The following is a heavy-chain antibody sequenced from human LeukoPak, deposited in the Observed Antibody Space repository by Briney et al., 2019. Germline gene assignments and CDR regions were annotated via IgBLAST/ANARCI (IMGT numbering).Heavy chain of an antibody. V-gene: IGHV4-38-2*02. Sequence: ETLSLTCTVSGYSISSGYYWGWIRQPPGKGLEWIGSIYHSGSTYYNPSLKSRVTISVDKSKNQFSLKLSSVTAADTAVYYCASLHHYDILTGYYREYYFDYWGQGTLVTVSS. CDR2: IYHSGST. CDR1: GYSISSGYY. CDR3: ASLHHYDILTGYYREYYFDY. D-gene: IGHD3-9*01. J-gene: IGHJ4*02.